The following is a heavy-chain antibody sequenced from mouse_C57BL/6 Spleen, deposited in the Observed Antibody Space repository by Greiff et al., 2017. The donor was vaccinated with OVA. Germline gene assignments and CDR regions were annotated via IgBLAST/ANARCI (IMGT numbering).Heavy chain of an antibody. V-gene: IGHV1-26*01. D-gene: IGHD4-1*01. CDR1: GYTFTDYY. CDR3: ARFWEGYFDV. CDR2: INPNNGGT. J-gene: IGHJ1*03. Sequence: EVQLQQSGPELVKPGASVKISCKASGYTFTDYYMNWVKQSHGKSLEWIGDINPNNGGTSYNQKFKGTATLTVDKSSSTAYMELRSLTSEDSAVYYCARFWEGYFDVWGTGTTVTVSS.